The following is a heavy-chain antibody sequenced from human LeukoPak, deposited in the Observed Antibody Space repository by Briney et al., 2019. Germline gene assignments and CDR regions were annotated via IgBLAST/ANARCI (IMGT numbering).Heavy chain of an antibody. V-gene: IGHV3-23*01. Sequence: TGGSLRLSCAASGFTFSNYVMSWVRQAPGKGLEWVSGISGSGDSTYYADSVKGRFTISRDNSKNTLYLQMSNLRAEDTAVYYCARVPHPGSSSTWYSSVFGGTPPDYWGQGTLVTVSS. CDR1: GFTFSNYV. CDR2: ISGSGDST. D-gene: IGHD6-13*01. J-gene: IGHJ4*02. CDR3: ARVPHPGSSSTWYSSVFGGTPPDY.